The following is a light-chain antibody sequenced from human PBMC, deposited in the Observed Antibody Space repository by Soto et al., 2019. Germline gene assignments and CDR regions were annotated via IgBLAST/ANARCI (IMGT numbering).Light chain of an antibody. CDR2: SAS. CDR1: QGISSY. J-gene: IGKJ2*01. V-gene: IGKV1-27*01. CDR3: HGTYYDPMYT. Sequence: DIQLTQSPSSLSASVGYRVTITCRVSQGISSYLNWYRQKPGKVPKLLIYSASNLQSAVPSRVSGGGAGTYVTNTISSLQPEDAATYSGHGTYYDPMYTVGQGTKLDIK.